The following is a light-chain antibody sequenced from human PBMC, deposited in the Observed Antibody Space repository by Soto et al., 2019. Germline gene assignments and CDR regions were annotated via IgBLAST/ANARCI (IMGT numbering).Light chain of an antibody. CDR1: QTVSSSF. J-gene: IGKJ2*01. Sequence: DIVLTQSPGTLSLSPGERATLSCRASQTVSSSFLAWYQQKPGQAPSLVIYGASTRATDIPDRFSGSGSGRDFTLTISRLEPEDFAVYYWQHYGSSPPKYTFGQGTKLEIK. CDR2: GAS. CDR3: QHYGSSPPKYT. V-gene: IGKV3-20*01.